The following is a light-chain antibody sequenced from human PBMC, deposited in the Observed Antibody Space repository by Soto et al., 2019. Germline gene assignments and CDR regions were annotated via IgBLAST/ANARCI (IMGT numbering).Light chain of an antibody. Sequence: QSVLTQPPSASGTPGQRVTISCSGSSSNIGNNYVYWYQQVPGTAPKLLIYRNNQRPSGVPDRFSGSKSGTSASLAISGPPSEGGADYYCAAWDDSVSGWVFGGGTKLTVL. CDR2: RNN. CDR3: AAWDDSVSGWV. J-gene: IGLJ3*02. CDR1: SSNIGNNY. V-gene: IGLV1-47*01.